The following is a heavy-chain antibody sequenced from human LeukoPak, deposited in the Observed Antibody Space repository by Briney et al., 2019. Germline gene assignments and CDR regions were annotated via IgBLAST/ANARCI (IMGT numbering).Heavy chain of an antibody. CDR3: AREGYDYVWGSCRYSYYFDY. D-gene: IGHD3-16*02. CDR1: GYTFTSYG. V-gene: IGHV1-18*01. Sequence: EASVKVSCKASGYTFTSYGISWVRQAPGQGLEWMGWISAYNGNTKYAQKLQGRVTMTTDTSTSTAYMELRSLRSDDTAVYYCAREGYDYVWGSCRYSYYFDYWGQGTLVTVSS. CDR2: ISAYNGNT. J-gene: IGHJ4*02.